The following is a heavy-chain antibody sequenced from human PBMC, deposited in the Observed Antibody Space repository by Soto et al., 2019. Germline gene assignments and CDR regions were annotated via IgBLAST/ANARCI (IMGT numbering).Heavy chain of an antibody. J-gene: IGHJ6*02. V-gene: IGHV3-23*01. D-gene: IGHD6-19*01. CDR2: ISGSGGST. Sequence: VGSLRLSCAASGFTFSSYAMSWVRQAPGKGLEWVSAISGSGGSTYYADSVKGRFTISRDNSKNTLYLQMNSLRAEDTAVYYCAKVGSSGCTYYYYYGMDVWGQGTTVTVSS. CDR3: AKVGSSGCTYYYYYGMDV. CDR1: GFTFSSYA.